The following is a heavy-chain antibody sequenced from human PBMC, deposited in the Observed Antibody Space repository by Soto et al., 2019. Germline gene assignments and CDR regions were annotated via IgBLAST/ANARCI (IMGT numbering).Heavy chain of an antibody. J-gene: IGHJ6*02. CDR3: ANASYGSGSSRTPYYYYGMDV. CDR1: GFTFSSYA. Sequence: GESLRLSCAASGFTFSSYAMSWVRQAPGKGLEWVSAISGSGGSTYYADSVKGRFTISRDNSKNTLYLQMNSLRAEDTAEYYCANASYGSGSSRTPYYYYGMDVWGQGTTVTVSS. V-gene: IGHV3-23*01. D-gene: IGHD3-10*01. CDR2: ISGSGGST.